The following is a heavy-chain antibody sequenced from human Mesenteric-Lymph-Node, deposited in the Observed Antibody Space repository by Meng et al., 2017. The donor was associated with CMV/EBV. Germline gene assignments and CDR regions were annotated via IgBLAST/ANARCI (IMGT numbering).Heavy chain of an antibody. V-gene: IGHV4-59*02. J-gene: IGHJ4*02. Sequence: SETLSLTCNVSGVSVSSYYWSWIRQPPGKGLEWIGYIYYSGSTNYNPSLKSRVTISVDTSKNQFSLKLSSVTAADTAVYYCARVSSSEDGDYCVFDYWGQGTLVTVSS. CDR2: IYYSGST. CDR3: ARVSSSEDGDYCVFDY. D-gene: IGHD4-17*01. CDR1: GVSVSSYY.